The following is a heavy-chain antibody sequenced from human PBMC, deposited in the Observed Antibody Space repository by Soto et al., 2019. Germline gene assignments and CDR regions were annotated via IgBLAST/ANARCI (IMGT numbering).Heavy chain of an antibody. CDR2: IIPIFGTA. J-gene: IGHJ3*02. Sequence: RASVKVSCKASGGTFSSYAISWVRQAPGQGLEWMGGIIPIFGTANYAQKFQGRVTITADESTSTAYMELSSLRSEDTAVYYCARGTLTIFGVSDAFDIWGQGTMVTVSS. CDR3: ARGTLTIFGVSDAFDI. D-gene: IGHD3-3*01. V-gene: IGHV1-69*13. CDR1: GGTFSSYA.